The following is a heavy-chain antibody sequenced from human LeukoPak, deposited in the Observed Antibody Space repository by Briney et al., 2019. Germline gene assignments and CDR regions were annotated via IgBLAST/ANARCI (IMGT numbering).Heavy chain of an antibody. D-gene: IGHD4-17*01. Sequence: PGGSLRLSRTASGFTFSDYYMSWIRQAPGRGLEWVSYISSSGSTIYYADSVKGRFTISRDNAKNSLYLQMNSLRAEDTAVYYCARVFIGDYGDYQFDYWGQGTLVTVSS. CDR3: ARVFIGDYGDYQFDY. J-gene: IGHJ4*02. CDR2: ISSSGSTI. CDR1: GFTFSDYY. V-gene: IGHV3-11*04.